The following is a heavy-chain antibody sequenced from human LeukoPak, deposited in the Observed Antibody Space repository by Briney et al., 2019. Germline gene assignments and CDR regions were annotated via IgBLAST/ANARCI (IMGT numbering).Heavy chain of an antibody. CDR2: IIPILGIA. CDR1: GGTFSSYA. Sequence: GSSVKVSCKASGGTFSSYAISWVRQAPGQGLEWMGRIIPILGIANYAQKFQGRVTITADKSTSTAYMELSSLRSEDTAVYYCARRLAARPITMGFRAWLRVFDYWGQGTLVTVSS. CDR3: ARRLAARPITMGFRAWLRVFDY. J-gene: IGHJ4*02. D-gene: IGHD6-6*01. V-gene: IGHV1-69*04.